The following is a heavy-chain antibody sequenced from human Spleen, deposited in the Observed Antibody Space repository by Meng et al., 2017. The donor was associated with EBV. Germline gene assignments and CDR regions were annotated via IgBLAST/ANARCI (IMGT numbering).Heavy chain of an antibody. Sequence: EQLVESGGGLVKPGGSLGLSGAASGFIFRNDAMSWVRQPPGKGLEWVSTISGSGAASYYADSVRGRFTLSRDNSKNMLYLQMNSLRAEDTAVYYCATRVLLVSWGQGTLVTVSS. CDR2: ISGSGAAS. D-gene: IGHD3-3*01. J-gene: IGHJ5*02. V-gene: IGHV3-23*04. CDR1: GFIFRNDA. CDR3: ATRVLLVS.